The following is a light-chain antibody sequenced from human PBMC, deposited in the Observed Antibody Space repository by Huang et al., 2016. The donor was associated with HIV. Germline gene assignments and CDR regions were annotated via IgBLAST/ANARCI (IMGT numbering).Light chain of an antibody. CDR2: KAS. CDR3: QQYTTYFPT. V-gene: IGKV1-5*03. J-gene: IGKJ2*01. CDR1: LSSW. Sequence: DIQMTQSPSTLSASVGDRVTITCRASLSSWWAWYQQKPGKAPKLLIYKASSLESGVPSRFSGSGSGTEFTLTISSLQPDDFATYYCQQYTTYFPTFGQGTKLEIK.